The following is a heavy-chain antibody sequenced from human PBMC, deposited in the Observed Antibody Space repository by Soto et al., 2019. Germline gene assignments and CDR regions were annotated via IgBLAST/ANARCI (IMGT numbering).Heavy chain of an antibody. V-gene: IGHV1-24*01. CDR2: FDPEDGET. J-gene: IGHJ4*02. CDR3: AIMTTVARGY. CDR1: GYALTSYD. Sequence: ASVKVSCTDSGYALTSYDINWVRQATGQGLEWMGGFDPEDGETIYAQKFQGRVTMTEDTSTDTAYMELSSLRSEDTAVYYCAIMTTVARGYWGQGTLVTVSS. D-gene: IGHD4-17*01.